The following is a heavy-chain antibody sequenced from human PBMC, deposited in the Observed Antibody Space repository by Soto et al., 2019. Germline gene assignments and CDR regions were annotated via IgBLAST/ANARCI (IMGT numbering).Heavy chain of an antibody. Sequence: ASVKVSCKASGGTFSSYAISWVRQAPGQGLEWMGGIIPIFGTANYAQKFQGRVTITADESTSTAYMELSSLRSEDTAVYYCARVGTMVRGVIGYYYGMDVWGQGTTVTVS. CDR3: ARVGTMVRGVIGYYYGMDV. CDR1: GGTFSSYA. D-gene: IGHD3-10*01. J-gene: IGHJ6*02. V-gene: IGHV1-69*13. CDR2: IIPIFGTA.